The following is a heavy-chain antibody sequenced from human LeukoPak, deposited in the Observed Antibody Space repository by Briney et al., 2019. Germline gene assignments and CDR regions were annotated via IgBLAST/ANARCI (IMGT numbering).Heavy chain of an antibody. CDR3: ARGSGSYSRYGFDV. CDR2: ISGGGDIT. V-gene: IGHV3-23*01. Sequence: PGGSLRLSCAASGFNFANHAMSWVRQTPGKGLEWVSAISGGGDITYYADSVTGRFTISRDNSKDTLFLQMHSLRPGDTAVYYCARGSGSYSRYGFDVWGQGTTVTVSS. J-gene: IGHJ6*02. CDR1: GFNFANHA. D-gene: IGHD3-10*01.